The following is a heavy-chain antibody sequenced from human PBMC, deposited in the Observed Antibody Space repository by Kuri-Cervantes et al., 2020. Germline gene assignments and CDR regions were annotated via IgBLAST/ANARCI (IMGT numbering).Heavy chain of an antibody. Sequence: SETLSLTCSVSGYSISSGYYWGWIRQPPGKGLEWIATIYHSGSTYYNPSLKSRVTISVDTSKNQFSLKLSSVTAADTAVYYCARVTRYYYYMDVWGKGTTVTVSS. CDR2: IYHSGST. V-gene: IGHV4-38-2*02. D-gene: IGHD2-15*01. CDR3: ARVTRYYYYMDV. CDR1: GYSISSGYY. J-gene: IGHJ6*03.